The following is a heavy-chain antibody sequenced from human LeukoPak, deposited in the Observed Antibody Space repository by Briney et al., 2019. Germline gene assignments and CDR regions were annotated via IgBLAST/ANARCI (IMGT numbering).Heavy chain of an antibody. V-gene: IGHV4-61*01. D-gene: IGHD3-22*01. CDR1: GGSISSSSYY. Sequence: SETLSLTCTVSGGSISSSSYYWSWIRQPPGKGLEWIGYIYYSGSTNYNPSLKSRVTISVDTSKNQFSLKLSSVTAADTAVYYCARDMGSSYYYDSSGLDYWGQGTLVTVSS. CDR3: ARDMGSSYYYDSSGLDY. J-gene: IGHJ4*02. CDR2: IYYSGST.